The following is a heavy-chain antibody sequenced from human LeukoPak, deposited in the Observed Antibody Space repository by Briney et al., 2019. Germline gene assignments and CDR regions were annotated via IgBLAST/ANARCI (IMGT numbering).Heavy chain of an antibody. J-gene: IGHJ4*02. V-gene: IGHV4-59*01. Sequence: SETLSFTCTVSGGSISSYYWSWIRQPPGKGLEWIGYIYYSGSTNYNPSLKSRVTISVDTSKNQFSLKLSSVTAADTAVYYCARGSIAAAGTGFDYWGQGTLVTVSS. CDR3: ARGSIAAAGTGFDY. CDR2: IYYSGST. CDR1: GGSISSYY. D-gene: IGHD6-13*01.